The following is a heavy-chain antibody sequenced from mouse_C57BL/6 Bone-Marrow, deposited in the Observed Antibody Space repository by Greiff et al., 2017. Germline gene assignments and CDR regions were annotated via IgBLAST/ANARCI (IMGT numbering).Heavy chain of an antibody. J-gene: IGHJ4*01. CDR1: GYAFSSYW. D-gene: IGHD1-1*01. Sequence: VQLQQSGAELVKPGASVKISCKASGYAFSSYWMNWVKQRPGKGLEWIGQIYPGDGDTNYTGKFKGKATLTADKSSSTADMQLSSLTSEDSAVYFCARLAYYGSNYYAMDYWGQGTSVTVSS. CDR3: ARLAYYGSNYYAMDY. CDR2: IYPGDGDT. V-gene: IGHV1-80*01.